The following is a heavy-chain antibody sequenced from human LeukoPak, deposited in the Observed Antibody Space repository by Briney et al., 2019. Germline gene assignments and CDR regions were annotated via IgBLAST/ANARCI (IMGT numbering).Heavy chain of an antibody. V-gene: IGHV3-30-3*01. D-gene: IGHD3-22*01. CDR1: GFTFSSYA. Sequence: PGGSLRLSCAASGFTFSSYAMHWVRQAPGKGLEWVAVISYEGSNKYYADSVKGRFSISRDNSKNTLYLQMNSLRAEDTAVYYCARHRHHYFDSSGWVDYWGQGTLVTVSS. CDR3: ARHRHHYFDSSGWVDY. J-gene: IGHJ4*02. CDR2: ISYEGSNK.